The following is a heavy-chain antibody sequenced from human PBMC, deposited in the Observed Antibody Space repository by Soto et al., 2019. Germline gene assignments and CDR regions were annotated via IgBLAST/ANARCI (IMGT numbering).Heavy chain of an antibody. CDR2: INQGGSVK. Sequence: VGSLRLSCEASGFALSPYWMSWVRQAPGKGLEWVANINQGGSVKHYVDSVRGRFTISRDNAKNSLFLQMNSLSAEDTAVYFCARLTEAVTTFVYWGQGTPVTVSS. V-gene: IGHV3-7*03. D-gene: IGHD1-1*01. J-gene: IGHJ4*02. CDR1: GFALSPYW. CDR3: ARLTEAVTTFVY.